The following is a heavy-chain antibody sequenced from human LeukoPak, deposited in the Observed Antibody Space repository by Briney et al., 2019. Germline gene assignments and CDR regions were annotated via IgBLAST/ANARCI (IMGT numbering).Heavy chain of an antibody. CDR2: IYYSGGT. CDR1: GGSISSYY. V-gene: IGHV4-59*08. D-gene: IGHD3-10*01. CDR3: ARGDYYGSGSYCEYFQH. J-gene: IGHJ1*01. Sequence: SETLSLTCTVSGGSISSYYWSWIRQPPGKGLEWIGYIYYSGGTSYNPSLKSRVTISVDTSKNQFSLKLSSVTAADTAVYYCARGDYYGSGSYCEYFQHWGQGTLVTVSS.